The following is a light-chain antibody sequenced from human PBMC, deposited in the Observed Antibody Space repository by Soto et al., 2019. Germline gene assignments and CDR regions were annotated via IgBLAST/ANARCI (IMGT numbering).Light chain of an antibody. CDR3: HQYNSYTWT. Sequence: IQMTQSPSTLSASVGDIVTITFRASQSVSDWLAWYQQKPGNPPKLLIYDTSRLESAVPSRFSASGSGTEFTLTISGLQPDDFATYYCHQYNSYTWTFGQGTKVDI. J-gene: IGKJ1*01. CDR1: QSVSDW. V-gene: IGKV1-5*01. CDR2: DTS.